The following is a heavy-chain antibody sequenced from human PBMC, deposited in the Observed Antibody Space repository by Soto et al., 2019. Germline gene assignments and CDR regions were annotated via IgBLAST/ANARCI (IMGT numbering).Heavy chain of an antibody. Sequence: QVQLVQSVAEVKKPGSSVTVSCKASGGIINTHAICWVRQAPGQGLELMGGIVPSVAVTNYAQKFQGRVTIREDKSTSTVYMHLTRLIFADTAVYFCARELGGGWPAIGYYYLGMDVWGQGTPVTVSS. CDR3: ARELGGGWPAIGYYYLGMDV. V-gene: IGHV1-69*17. J-gene: IGHJ6*01. CDR2: IVPSVAVT. CDR1: GGIINTHA. D-gene: IGHD2-2*03.